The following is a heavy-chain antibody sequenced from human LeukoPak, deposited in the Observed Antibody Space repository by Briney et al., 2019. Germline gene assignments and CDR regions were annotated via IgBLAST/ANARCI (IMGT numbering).Heavy chain of an antibody. V-gene: IGHV5-51*01. CDR3: ARRGFQLERPVDY. CDR1: GYSFTSYW. CDR2: IYPGDSDT. D-gene: IGHD1-1*01. Sequence: GESLKISCKGSGYSFTSYWLAWVRQMPGKGLEWMGVIYPGDSDTRYSPSFQGQVTISADRSISTAYLQWSSLKASDTAMYYCARRGFQLERPVDYWGQGTLVTVSS. J-gene: IGHJ4*02.